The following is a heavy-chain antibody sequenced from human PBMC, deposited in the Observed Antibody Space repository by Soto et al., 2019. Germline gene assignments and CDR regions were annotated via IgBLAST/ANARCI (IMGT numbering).Heavy chain of an antibody. J-gene: IGHJ6*02. CDR1: GGSISNYY. Sequence: SETLSLTCTVSGGSISNYYWSWIRQPPGRGLEWIGHIFYSGSTNYNPALKSRVTISVDTSKSQFSLKLSSVTAADTAVYYCAKDEVGAIYYYYYGMDVWGQGTTVT. D-gene: IGHD1-26*01. CDR2: IFYSGST. CDR3: AKDEVGAIYYYYYGMDV. V-gene: IGHV4-59*01.